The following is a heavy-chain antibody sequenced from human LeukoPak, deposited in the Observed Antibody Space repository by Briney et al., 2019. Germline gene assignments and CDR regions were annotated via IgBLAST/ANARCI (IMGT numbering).Heavy chain of an antibody. CDR3: ARAALGAGYDFWSGYHDY. CDR1: EFTFNAHW. V-gene: IGHV3-7*03. CDR2: INEDGSEK. Sequence: GGSLRLSCVASEFTFNAHWLSWVRQAPGKGLEWVANINEDGSEKLYLDSVKGRFTISRDNTENSLFLQMNSLRADDTAIYYCARAALGAGYDFWSGYHDYWGQGTLVTVSS. D-gene: IGHD3-3*01. J-gene: IGHJ4*02.